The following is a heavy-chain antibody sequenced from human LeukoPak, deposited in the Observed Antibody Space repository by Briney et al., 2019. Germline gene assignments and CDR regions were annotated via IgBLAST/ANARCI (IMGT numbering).Heavy chain of an antibody. CDR3: ATARIMITFGGAAPRQDNDY. D-gene: IGHD3-16*01. CDR1: GYTFTDYY. J-gene: IGHJ4*02. Sequence: ASVKVSCKVSGYTFTDYYMHWVQQAPGKGLEWMGLVDPEDGENIYAEKYQGRVTITADTTTHTAYMEQDSLRSENAAVYYCATARIMITFGGAAPRQDNDYWGQGTLVTVSS. CDR2: VDPEDGEN. V-gene: IGHV1-69-2*01.